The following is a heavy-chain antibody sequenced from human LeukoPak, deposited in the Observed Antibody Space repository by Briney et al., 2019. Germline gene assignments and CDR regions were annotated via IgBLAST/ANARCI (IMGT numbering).Heavy chain of an antibody. CDR3: ASYYYDSSGRSLDL. J-gene: IGHJ2*01. V-gene: IGHV5-51*01. CDR1: GYSFTSYW. D-gene: IGHD3-22*01. CDR2: IYPGDSDT. Sequence: GESLKISCKCSGYSFTSYWIGWVRQMPGKGLEWMGIIYPGDSDTRYSPSFQGQVIISADKSIRTAYLQWSSLKASDTAMYYCASYYYDSSGRSLDLWGRGTLVTVSS.